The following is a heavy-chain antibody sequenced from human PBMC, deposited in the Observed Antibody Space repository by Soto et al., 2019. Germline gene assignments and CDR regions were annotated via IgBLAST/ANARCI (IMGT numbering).Heavy chain of an antibody. CDR3: AFIKVRGYQNSFDS. CDR2: IIPIIGII. J-gene: IGHJ5*01. V-gene: IGHV1-69*02. CDR1: GGTFSTYT. D-gene: IGHD3-22*01. Sequence: SVKVSCKASGGTFSTYTITWVRQAPGQGLEWMGRIIPIIGIINYAQKFQGRVTMSTDKSTSTAYMELRSLRSDDTAVYYFAFIKVRGYQNSFDSPCQATFVT.